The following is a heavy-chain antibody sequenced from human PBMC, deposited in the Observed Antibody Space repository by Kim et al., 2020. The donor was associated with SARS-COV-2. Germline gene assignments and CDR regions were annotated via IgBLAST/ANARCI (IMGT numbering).Heavy chain of an antibody. J-gene: IGHJ4*02. V-gene: IGHV3-48*02. CDR3: AHRGSYYEAYFDY. Sequence: YADSVKCRFTISRDNAKNSLYLQMNSLRDEDTAVYYCAHRGSYYEAYFDYWGQGTLVTVSS. D-gene: IGHD1-26*01.